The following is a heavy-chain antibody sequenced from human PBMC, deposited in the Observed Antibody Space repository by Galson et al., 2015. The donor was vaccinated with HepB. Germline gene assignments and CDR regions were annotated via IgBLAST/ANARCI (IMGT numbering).Heavy chain of an antibody. CDR2: IIESGGTA. CDR3: AKADRGIAAAGYSDS. Sequence: SLRLSCAASGFSLSSYAMSWFRQAPGKGLEFVSGIIESGGTAYYADSVRGRFTISRDNSKDMGYLQMNSLRADDTAVYFCAKADRGIAAAGYSDSWGQGTLVTVSS. V-gene: IGHV3-23*01. CDR1: GFSLSSYA. J-gene: IGHJ4*02. D-gene: IGHD6-13*01.